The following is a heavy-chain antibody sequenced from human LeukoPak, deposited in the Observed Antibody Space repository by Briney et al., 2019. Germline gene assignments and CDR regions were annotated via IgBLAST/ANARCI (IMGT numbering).Heavy chain of an antibody. V-gene: IGHV4-39*07. CDR3: ARVAPFQVLGSGTHRGVDV. D-gene: IGHD3-10*01. CDR1: GGSIYISNYF. J-gene: IGHJ6*02. Sequence: PSETLSLICTVSGGSIYISNYFWAWIRQPPGKGLEWIGTISYSASTYYNPSLKSRVTISADTSKTQFSLKLSSVTAADTAVYYCARVAPFQVLGSGTHRGVDVWGQGTTVTVSS. CDR2: ISYSAST.